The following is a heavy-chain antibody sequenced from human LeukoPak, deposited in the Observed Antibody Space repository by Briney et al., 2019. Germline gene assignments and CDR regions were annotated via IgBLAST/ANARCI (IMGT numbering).Heavy chain of an antibody. D-gene: IGHD2-2*01. CDR1: GFTFSSYG. CDR3: VKGVVPAAFDP. J-gene: IGHJ5*02. V-gene: IGHV3-23*01. CDR2: ISGSGGNT. Sequence: GGSLRLSCAASGFTFSSYGMSWVRQAPGKGLEWVSAISGSGGNTYYADSVKGRFTISRDNSKNTLYLQMNSLRAEDTAVYYCVKGVVPAAFDPWGQGTLVTVSS.